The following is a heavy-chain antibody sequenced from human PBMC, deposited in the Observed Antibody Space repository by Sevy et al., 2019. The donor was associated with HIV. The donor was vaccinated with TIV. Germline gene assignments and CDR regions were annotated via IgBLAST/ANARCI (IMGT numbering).Heavy chain of an antibody. D-gene: IGHD6-19*01. J-gene: IGHJ4*02. CDR1: GFTVSSNY. Sequence: GGSLRLSCAASGFTVSSNYVSWVRQAPGKGLEWVSVIYSGGSTYYADSVKGRFTISRDNSKNTLYLQMNSLRAEDTAVYYCARCDGSGWSYYFDYWGQGTLVTVSS. V-gene: IGHV3-53*01. CDR3: ARCDGSGWSYYFDY. CDR2: IYSGGST.